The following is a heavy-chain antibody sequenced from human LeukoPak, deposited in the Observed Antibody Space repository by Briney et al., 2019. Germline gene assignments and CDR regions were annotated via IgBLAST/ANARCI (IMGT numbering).Heavy chain of an antibody. J-gene: IGHJ4*02. CDR1: GGSISSLTYY. CDR2: IYYSGST. D-gene: IGHD6-13*01. Sequence: SETLSLTCTVSGGSISSLTYYRGWIRQPPGKGLEWIANIYYSGSTSYNPSLKSRVTISVDTSNNQFSLRLSSVTATDTAVYFCARSSSWYREFDYWGQGTLVTVSS. V-gene: IGHV4-39*01. CDR3: ARSSSWYREFDY.